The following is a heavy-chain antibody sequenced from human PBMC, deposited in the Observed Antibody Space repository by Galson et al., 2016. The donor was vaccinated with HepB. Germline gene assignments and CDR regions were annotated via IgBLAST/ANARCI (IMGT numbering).Heavy chain of an antibody. CDR2: IRSKGYGGST. D-gene: IGHD6-13*01. Sequence: SLRLSCAASGFTFGDYALNWVRQAPGKGLEWVGFIRSKGYGGSTEYAASVKGRFNILRDDSQSVAYLQMNSLKIEDTAVYYCCRGGCTSSSCFYGLDVWGPGTTVIVSS. CDR3: CRGGCTSSSCFYGLDV. CDR1: GFTFGDYA. J-gene: IGHJ6*02. V-gene: IGHV3-49*04.